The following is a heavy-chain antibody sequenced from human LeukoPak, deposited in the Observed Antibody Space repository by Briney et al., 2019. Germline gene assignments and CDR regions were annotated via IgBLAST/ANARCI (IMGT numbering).Heavy chain of an antibody. J-gene: IGHJ4*02. CDR1: GFTFSSYG. V-gene: IGHV3-30*18. D-gene: IGHD6-19*01. CDR3: ANWYSSGWSSGY. CDR2: ISYDGSNK. Sequence: PGGSLRLSCAASGFTFSSYGMHWVRQAPGKGLEWVAVISYDGSNKYYADSVKGRFTISRDNSKNTLYLQMNSLRAEDTAVYYCANWYSSGWSSGYWGQGTLVTVSS.